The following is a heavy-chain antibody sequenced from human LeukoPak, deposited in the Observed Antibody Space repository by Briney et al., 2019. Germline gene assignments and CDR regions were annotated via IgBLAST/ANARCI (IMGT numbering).Heavy chain of an antibody. CDR2: IRYDGSNK. Sequence: PGGSLRLSCAASGFTFSSYGMHWVRQAPGKGLEWVAFIRYDGSNKYYADSVKGRFTISRDNAKNSLYLQMNSLRAEDTAVYYCARVSVRDYSNPGYYWGQGTLVTVSS. J-gene: IGHJ4*02. V-gene: IGHV3-30*02. CDR3: ARVSVRDYSNPGYY. CDR1: GFTFSSYG. D-gene: IGHD3-10*01.